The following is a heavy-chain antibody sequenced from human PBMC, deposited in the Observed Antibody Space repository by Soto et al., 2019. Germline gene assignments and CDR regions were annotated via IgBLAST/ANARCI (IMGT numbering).Heavy chain of an antibody. D-gene: IGHD1-26*01. CDR1: GGSFSGYY. CDR2: INHSGST. J-gene: IGHJ4*02. V-gene: IGHV4-34*01. Sequence: SETLSLTCAVYGGSFSGYYWSWIRQPPGKGLEWIGEINHSGSTNYNPSLKSRVTISVDTSKNQFSLKLSSVTAADTAVYYCARAPNREGMGYWGQGTLVTVSS. CDR3: ARAPNREGMGY.